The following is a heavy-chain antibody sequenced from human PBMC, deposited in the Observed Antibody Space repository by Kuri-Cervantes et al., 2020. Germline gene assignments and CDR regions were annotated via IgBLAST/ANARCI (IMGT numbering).Heavy chain of an antibody. J-gene: IGHJ4*02. V-gene: IGHV3-30-3*01. Sequence: GGSLRLSCAASGFTFSSYAMHWVRQAPGKGLECVAVISYDGSNKYYADSVKGRLTISRDNSKNTLYLQMNSLRAEDTAVYYCARDHGGIAVAGHLGYWGQGTLVTVSS. CDR2: ISYDGSNK. CDR1: GFTFSSYA. D-gene: IGHD6-19*01. CDR3: ARDHGGIAVAGHLGY.